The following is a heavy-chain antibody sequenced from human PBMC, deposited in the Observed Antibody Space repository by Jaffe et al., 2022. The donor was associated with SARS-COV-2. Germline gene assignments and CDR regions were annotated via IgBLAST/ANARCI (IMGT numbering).Heavy chain of an antibody. Sequence: QVQLVESGGGVVQPGRSLRLSCAASGFTFSSYGMHWVRQAPGKGLEWVAVISYDGSNKYYADSVKGRFTISRDNSKNTLYLQMNSLRAEDTAVYYCAKDLTWPDIVVVVAATLPWFDPWGQGTLVTVSS. CDR2: ISYDGSNK. D-gene: IGHD2-15*01. J-gene: IGHJ5*02. CDR3: AKDLTWPDIVVVVAATLPWFDP. V-gene: IGHV3-30*18. CDR1: GFTFSSYG.